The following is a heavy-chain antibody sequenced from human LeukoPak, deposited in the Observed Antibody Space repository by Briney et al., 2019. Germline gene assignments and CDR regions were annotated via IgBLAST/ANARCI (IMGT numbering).Heavy chain of an antibody. CDR3: AKPFVLGNCSSTSCYKGYYYFMDV. CDR2: INTDGSST. D-gene: IGHD2-2*02. J-gene: IGHJ6*03. V-gene: IGHV3-74*01. Sequence: GGSLRLSCAASGFTFSSYWMHWVRHAPGKGLVWVSRINTDGSSTSYADSVKGRFTISRDNAKNTLYLQMNSLRAEDTAVYYCAKPFVLGNCSSTSCYKGYYYFMDVWGKGTTVTVSS. CDR1: GFTFSSYW.